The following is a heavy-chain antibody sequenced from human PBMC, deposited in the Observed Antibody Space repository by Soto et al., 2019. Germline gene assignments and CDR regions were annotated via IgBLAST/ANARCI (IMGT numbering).Heavy chain of an antibody. J-gene: IGHJ6*02. CDR3: ARARSDRTTETTYYGMDV. CDR2: INPNSGGT. Sequence: ASVKVSCKASGYTFTGYYMHWVRQAPGQGLEWMGWINPNSGGTNYAQKFQGWVTMTRDTSISTAYMELSRLRSDDTAVYYCARARSDRTTETTYYGMDVWGQGTTVTVSS. V-gene: IGHV1-2*04. CDR1: GYTFTGYY. D-gene: IGHD4-4*01.